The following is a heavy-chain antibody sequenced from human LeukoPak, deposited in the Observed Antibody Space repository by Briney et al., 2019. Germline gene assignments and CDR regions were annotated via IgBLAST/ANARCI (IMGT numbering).Heavy chain of an antibody. J-gene: IGHJ4*02. Sequence: SETLSLTCAVYGGSFGGYYWSWIRQPPGKGLEWIGEINHSGSTNYNPSLKSRVTISVDTSKNQFSLKLSSVTAADTAVYYCATYSNYDFDYWGQGTLVTVSS. CDR3: ATYSNYDFDY. D-gene: IGHD4-11*01. CDR1: GGSFGGYY. CDR2: INHSGST. V-gene: IGHV4-34*01.